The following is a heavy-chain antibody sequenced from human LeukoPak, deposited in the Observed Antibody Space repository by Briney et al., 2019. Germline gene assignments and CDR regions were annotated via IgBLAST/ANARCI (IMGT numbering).Heavy chain of an antibody. CDR3: ARPSFVTATTNWFDP. CDR2: INPNSGGT. Sequence: ASVKVSCKASGYTFTGYYMHWVRQAPGQGLEWMGWINPNSGGTNYAQKFQGRVTMTRDTSISTAYMELSRLRSDDTAVYYCARPSFVTATTNWFDPWGQGTLVTVSS. D-gene: IGHD2-21*02. J-gene: IGHJ5*02. V-gene: IGHV1-2*02. CDR1: GYTFTGYY.